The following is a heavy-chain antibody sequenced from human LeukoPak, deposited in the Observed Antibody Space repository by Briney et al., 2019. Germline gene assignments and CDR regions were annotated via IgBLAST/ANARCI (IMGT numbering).Heavy chain of an antibody. Sequence: SQTLSLTCTVSGDSISSGGYYWSWVRQHPGKGLEWIGYIYYSGSTYYNPSLKSRVTISVDTSKNQFSLKLSSVTAADTAVYYCARGSSIVVVPAAIWDWFDPWGQGTLVTVSS. CDR3: ARGSSIVVVPAAIWDWFDP. V-gene: IGHV4-31*03. CDR1: GDSISSGGYY. CDR2: IYYSGST. D-gene: IGHD2-2*02. J-gene: IGHJ5*02.